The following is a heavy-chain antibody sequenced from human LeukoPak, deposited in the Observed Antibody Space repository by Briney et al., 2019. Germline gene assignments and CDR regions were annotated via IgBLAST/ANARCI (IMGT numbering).Heavy chain of an antibody. CDR2: ISSSSSYI. V-gene: IGHV3-21*01. Sequence: GGSLRLSCAASGFTFSSYSMNWVRQAPGKGLEWVSSISSSSSYIYYADSAKGRFTISRDDAKNSLYLQMNSLRAEDTAVYYCARDGRTEIMITFGGVMEGYYFDYWGQGTLVTVSS. J-gene: IGHJ4*02. D-gene: IGHD3-16*01. CDR3: ARDGRTEIMITFGGVMEGYYFDY. CDR1: GFTFSSYS.